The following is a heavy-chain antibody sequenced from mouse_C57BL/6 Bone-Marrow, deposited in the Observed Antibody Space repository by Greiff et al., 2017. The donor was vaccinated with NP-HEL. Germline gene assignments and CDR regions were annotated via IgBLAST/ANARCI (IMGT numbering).Heavy chain of an antibody. D-gene: IGHD2-10*01. CDR1: GYTFTSYG. CDR3: ARRKLSYYRFAY. J-gene: IGHJ3*01. CDR2: IYPRSGNT. Sequence: QVQLQQSGAELARPGASVKLSCKASGYTFTSYGISWVKQRTGQGLEWIGEIYPRSGNTYYNEKFKGKATLTADKSSSTAYMELRSLTSEDSAVYFCARRKLSYYRFAYWGQGTLVTVSA. V-gene: IGHV1-81*01.